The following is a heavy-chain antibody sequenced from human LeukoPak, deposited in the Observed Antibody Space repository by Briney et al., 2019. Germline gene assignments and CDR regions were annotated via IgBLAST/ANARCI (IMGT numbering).Heavy chain of an antibody. CDR2: ISWNSGSI. Sequence: GRSLRLSCAASGFTFDDYAMHWVRQAPGKGLEWVSGISWNSGSIGYADPVKGRFTISRDNAKNSLYLQMNSLRAEDTALYYCAKDWGLRDDAFDIWGQGTMVTVSS. V-gene: IGHV3-9*01. D-gene: IGHD3-16*01. CDR1: GFTFDDYA. CDR3: AKDWGLRDDAFDI. J-gene: IGHJ3*02.